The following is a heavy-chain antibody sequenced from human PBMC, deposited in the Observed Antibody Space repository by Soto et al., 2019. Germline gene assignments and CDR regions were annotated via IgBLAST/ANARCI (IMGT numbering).Heavy chain of an antibody. V-gene: IGHV1-18*04. CDR1: GYTFTSYG. CDR3: ATGRITRFVAEYFQH. J-gene: IGHJ1*01. CDR2: SSTYNDNT. D-gene: IGHD3-10*02. Sequence: QVQLVQSGAEVKKPGASVKVSCKASGYTFTSYGISWVRQAPGQGLEWMGWSSTYNDNTNYAQKFQGRVTMTEDTSTDTAYMELSSLRSEDTAVYYCATGRITRFVAEYFQHWGQGTLVTVSS.